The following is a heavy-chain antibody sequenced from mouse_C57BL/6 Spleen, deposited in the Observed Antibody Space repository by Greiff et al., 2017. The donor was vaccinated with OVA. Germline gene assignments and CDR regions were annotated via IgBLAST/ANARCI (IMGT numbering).Heavy chain of an antibody. V-gene: IGHV1-80*01. D-gene: IGHD1-3*01. Sequence: QVQLQQSGAELVKPGASVKISCKASGYAFSSYWMNWVKQRPGKGLEWIGQIYPGDGDTNYNGKFKGKATLTADNSSSTAYMQLSSLTSEDSAVYFCASSVNFDLVFDYWGQGTTLTVSS. J-gene: IGHJ2*01. CDR2: IYPGDGDT. CDR1: GYAFSSYW. CDR3: ASSVNFDLVFDY.